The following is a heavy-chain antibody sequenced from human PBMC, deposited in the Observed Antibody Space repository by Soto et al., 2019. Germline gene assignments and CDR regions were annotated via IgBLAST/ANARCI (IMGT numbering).Heavy chain of an antibody. CDR1: GFTVSISY. D-gene: IGHD2-2*01. J-gene: IGHJ4*02. CDR2: IYSGGET. V-gene: IGHV3-66*01. Sequence: GGSLRLSCAASGFTVSISYMSWVRQVPGKGLEWVSIIYSGGETYYAASVKGRFTISRDNSKNTVYLQINSLRAEDTGVYYCARRKFCSSTTCFDFWGQGTLVTVSS. CDR3: ARRKFCSSTTCFDF.